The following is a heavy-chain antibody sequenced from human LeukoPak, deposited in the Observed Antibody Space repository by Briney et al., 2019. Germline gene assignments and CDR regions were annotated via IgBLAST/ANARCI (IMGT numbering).Heavy chain of an antibody. CDR1: GFTFSSYW. CDR2: IKQDGSEK. D-gene: IGHD2-2*01. Sequence: GGSLRLSCAASGFTFSSYWMSWVRQAPGKGLECVANIKQDGSEKYYVDSVKGRFTISRDNAKNSLYLQTNSLRAEDTAAYYCARVLRLGYCSSWGQGTLVTVSS. CDR3: ARVLRLGYCSS. J-gene: IGHJ4*02. V-gene: IGHV3-7*01.